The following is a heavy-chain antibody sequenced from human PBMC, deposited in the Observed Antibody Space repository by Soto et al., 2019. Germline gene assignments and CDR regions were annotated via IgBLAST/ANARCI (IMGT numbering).Heavy chain of an antibody. J-gene: IGHJ6*02. CDR1: GFTFSSYG. V-gene: IGHV3-33*01. D-gene: IGHD6-13*01. CDR2: IWYDGSNK. CDR3: ARDDYDSSSHYYYYGMDV. Sequence: GGSLRLPCAASGFTFSSYGMHWVRQAPGKGLEWVAVIWYDGSNKYYADSVKGRFTISRDNSKNTLSLQMNSLRAEDTAVYYCARDDYDSSSHYYYYGMDVWGQGTTVTVSS.